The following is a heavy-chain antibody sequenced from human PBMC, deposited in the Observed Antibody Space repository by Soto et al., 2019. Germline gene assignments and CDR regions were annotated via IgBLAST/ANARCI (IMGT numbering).Heavy chain of an antibody. D-gene: IGHD5-12*01. J-gene: IGHJ5*02. CDR3: ARYDAESGSNKLDP. Sequence: QVQLQESGPGVVKPSDTLSVTCTVSGGSVSSRSHFWSWIRQPPGGGLQWIGYIYYTGNTNYSPSLKSRATLSVVTSRNQFSLRLTSVTAADTAIYYCARYDAESGSNKLDPWGQGTLVTVSS. V-gene: IGHV4-61*01. CDR2: IYYTGNT. CDR1: GGSVSSRSHF.